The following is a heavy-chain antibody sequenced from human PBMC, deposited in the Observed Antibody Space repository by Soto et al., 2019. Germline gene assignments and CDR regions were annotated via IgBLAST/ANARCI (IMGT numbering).Heavy chain of an antibody. CDR3: IRASGVAGTGEYF. V-gene: IGHV3-74*03. CDR1: GFDFSTYW. J-gene: IGHJ4*02. Sequence: ESGGGLVKPGGSLRLSCAASGFDFSTYWMHWVRQAPGKGLVWVSRISGGGGTTYADSVEGRFTISRDNAKNILYLQMSSLTEEDTAMYYCIRASGVAGTGEYFWGQGTLVTVSS. CDR2: ISGGGGT. D-gene: IGHD3-10*01.